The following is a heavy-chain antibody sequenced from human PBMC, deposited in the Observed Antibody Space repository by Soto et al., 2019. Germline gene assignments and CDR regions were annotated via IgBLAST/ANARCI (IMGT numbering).Heavy chain of an antibody. CDR3: ARGGMTTVTTGWFDP. J-gene: IGHJ5*02. Sequence: SETLSLTCTVSGGSISSGDYYWSWIRQPPGKGLEWIGYIYYSGSTYYNPSLKSRVTISVDTSKNQFSLKLSSVTAADTAVYYCARGGMTTVTTGWFDPWGQGTLVTVSS. V-gene: IGHV4-30-4*01. CDR2: IYYSGST. CDR1: GGSISSGDYY. D-gene: IGHD4-4*01.